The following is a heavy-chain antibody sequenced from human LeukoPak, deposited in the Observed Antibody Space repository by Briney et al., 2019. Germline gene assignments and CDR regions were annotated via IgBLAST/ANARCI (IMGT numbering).Heavy chain of an antibody. CDR2: TYYRSKWYN. D-gene: IGHD5-18*01. CDR1: GDSVSNNSVA. V-gene: IGHV6-1*01. CDR3: ARDRGYICDH. Sequence: SQTLSLTCAISGDSVSNNSVAWNWIRQSPSRGLEWLGRTYYRSKWYNDYAISVKSRITITPDTSKNQFSLQLNSVTPEDTAVYYCARDRGYICDHWGQGTLVTVSS. J-gene: IGHJ4*02.